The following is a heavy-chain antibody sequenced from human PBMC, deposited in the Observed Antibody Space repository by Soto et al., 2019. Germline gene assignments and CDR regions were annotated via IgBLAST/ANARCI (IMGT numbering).Heavy chain of an antibody. V-gene: IGHV1-69*01. D-gene: IGHD3-22*01. J-gene: IGHJ6*04. CDR2: IIPIFGTA. Sequence: SVKVSFQASGGPLSSYAISLVRQAPGQGVDWMGGIIPIFGTANYPQKFQGRVTITAEESTSTAYMDLSSLRSEDTAVYYCARDWGLYSSGYPVGPYYYGMDVWGKGNTVTVSS. CDR1: GGPLSSYA. CDR3: ARDWGLYSSGYPVGPYYYGMDV.